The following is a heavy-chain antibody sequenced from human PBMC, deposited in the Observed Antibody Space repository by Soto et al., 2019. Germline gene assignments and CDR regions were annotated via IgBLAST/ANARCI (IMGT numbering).Heavy chain of an antibody. V-gene: IGHV1-3*01. J-gene: IGHJ4*02. CDR2: INAGNGNT. CDR1: GYTFTSYA. Sequence: ASVKVSCKASGYTFTSYAMHWVRQAPGQRLEWMGWINAGNGNTKYSQKFQGRVTITRDTSASTAFMELSSLRSEDTAVYYCASHSSGWYHYFDYWGQGTLVTVSS. CDR3: ASHSSGWYHYFDY. D-gene: IGHD6-19*01.